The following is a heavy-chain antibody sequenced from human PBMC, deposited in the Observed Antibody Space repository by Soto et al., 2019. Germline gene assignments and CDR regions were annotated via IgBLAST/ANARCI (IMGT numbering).Heavy chain of an antibody. J-gene: IGHJ6*02. CDR2: IDPSDSYT. CDR1: GYSFTSYW. Sequence: PGESLKISCKGSGYSFTSYWISWVRQMPGKGLEWMGRIDPSDSYTNYNPSFQGHVTISADKSISTAYLQWSSLKASDTAMYYCARATSSGFGDHGMDVWGQGTTVTVSS. CDR3: ARATSSGFGDHGMDV. V-gene: IGHV5-10-1*01. D-gene: IGHD6-19*01.